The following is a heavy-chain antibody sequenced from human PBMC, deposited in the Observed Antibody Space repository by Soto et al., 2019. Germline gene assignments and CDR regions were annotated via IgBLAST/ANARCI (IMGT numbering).Heavy chain of an antibody. CDR3: ARETGSGSYYDY. D-gene: IGHD3-10*01. V-gene: IGHV4-59*01. Sequence: PSETLSLTCTVSGGSISSYFWSWIRQPPGKGLEWIGYIYYSGTTNYNPSLKNRVTISVDTSKNQFSLSLSSVTAADTGVYYCARETGSGSYYDYWGRGALVTVSS. CDR1: GGSISSYF. CDR2: IYYSGTT. J-gene: IGHJ4*02.